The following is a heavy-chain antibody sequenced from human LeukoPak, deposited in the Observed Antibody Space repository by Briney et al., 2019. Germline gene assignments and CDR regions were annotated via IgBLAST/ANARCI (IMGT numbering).Heavy chain of an antibody. CDR3: ARGNFYIAAAGTRWFDP. J-gene: IGHJ5*02. D-gene: IGHD6-13*01. V-gene: IGHV4-34*01. Sequence: PSETPSLTCAVYGGSFSGYYWSWIRQPPGKGLEWIGEINHSGSTNYNPSLKSRVTISVDTSKNQFSLKLSSVTAADTAVYYCARGNFYIAAAGTRWFDPWGQGTLVTASS. CDR2: INHSGST. CDR1: GGSFSGYY.